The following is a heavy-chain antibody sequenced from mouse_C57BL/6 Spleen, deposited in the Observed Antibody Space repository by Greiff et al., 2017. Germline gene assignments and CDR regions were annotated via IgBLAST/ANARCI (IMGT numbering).Heavy chain of an antibody. CDR3: ARWGGPIDY. J-gene: IGHJ2*01. CDR1: GYTFTDYY. D-gene: IGHD1-1*02. V-gene: IGHV1-26*01. CDR2: INPNNGGT. Sequence: EVQLQQSGPELVKPGASVKISCKASGYTFTDYYMNWVKQSHGKSLEWIGDINPNNGGTSYNQKFKGKATLTVDKSSSTAYMELRSLTSEDSAVYYCARWGGPIDYWGQGTTLTVSS.